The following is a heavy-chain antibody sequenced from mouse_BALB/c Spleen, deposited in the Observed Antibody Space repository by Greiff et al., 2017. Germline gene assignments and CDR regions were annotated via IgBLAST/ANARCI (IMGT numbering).Heavy chain of an antibody. D-gene: IGHD3-2*01. CDR1: GFTFSDYG. CDR3: ARGDSSGSLDY. Sequence: EVKLMESGGGLVQPGGSRKLSCAASGFTFSDYGMAWVRQAPGKGPEWVAFISNLAYSIYYADTVTGRFTISRENAKNTLYLEMSSLRSEDTAMYYCARGDSSGSLDYWGQGTTLTVSS. CDR2: ISNLAYSI. V-gene: IGHV5-15*02. J-gene: IGHJ2*01.